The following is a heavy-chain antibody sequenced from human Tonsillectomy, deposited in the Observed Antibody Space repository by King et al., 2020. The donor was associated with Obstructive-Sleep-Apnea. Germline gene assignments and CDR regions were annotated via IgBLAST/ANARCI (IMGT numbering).Heavy chain of an antibody. CDR3: AKPVYCIAGSCYPNY. CDR1: GFTFSYYG. J-gene: IGHJ4*02. V-gene: IGHV3-30*18. Sequence: VQLVESGGGVVQPGSSLRLSCAASGFTFSYYGMHWVRQAPDKGLEWVAVISYYGINRYYADSVKGRFTISRDNSKNTLFLQMYSLRAEETAVYYCAKPVYCIAGSCYPNYWGQGTLVTVSS. D-gene: IGHD2-15*01. CDR2: ISYYGINR.